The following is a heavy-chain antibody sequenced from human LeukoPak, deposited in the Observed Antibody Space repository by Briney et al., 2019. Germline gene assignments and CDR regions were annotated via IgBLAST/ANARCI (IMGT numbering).Heavy chain of an antibody. CDR1: GFTFSSHM. V-gene: IGHV3-23*01. Sequence: PGGSLSLFCAGSGFTFSSHMMNWVRQAPGKGLEWVSAISDSGGSTYDADSVKGRFTISRDNSKNTLYLQMNSLRAEDTAVYYCAKDTSIGRYCTNGVCSPSDYWGQGTLGTVSS. CDR3: AKDTSIGRYCTNGVCSPSDY. CDR2: ISDSGGST. D-gene: IGHD2-8*01. J-gene: IGHJ4*02.